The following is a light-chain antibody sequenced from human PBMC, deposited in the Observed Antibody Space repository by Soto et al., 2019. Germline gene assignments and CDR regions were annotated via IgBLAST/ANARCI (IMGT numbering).Light chain of an antibody. CDR1: RSFASSY. CDR3: HHYDSSPSYT. CDR2: AAS. Sequence: EIVLTQSPATLSLSPGERATLSCRASRSFASSYLAWYQHKPGQAPRLLIYAASSRATGIPDRFIGSGSGTDFTLTISRLEPDDSAVYYCHHYDSSPSYTFGKGTKVDIK. J-gene: IGKJ2*01. V-gene: IGKV3-20*01.